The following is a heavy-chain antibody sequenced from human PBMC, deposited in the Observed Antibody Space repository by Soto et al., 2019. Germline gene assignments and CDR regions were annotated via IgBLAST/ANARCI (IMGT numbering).Heavy chain of an antibody. V-gene: IGHV4-39*01. CDR1: GGSISSSSYY. J-gene: IGHJ3*02. Sequence: SETLSLTCTVSGGSISSSSYYWGWIRQPPGKGLEWIGSIYYSGSTYYNPSLKSRVTISVDTSKNQFSLKLSSVTAADTAVYYCARRGDGYNSGAFDIWGQGTMVTGSS. CDR2: IYYSGST. D-gene: IGHD5-12*01. CDR3: ARRGDGYNSGAFDI.